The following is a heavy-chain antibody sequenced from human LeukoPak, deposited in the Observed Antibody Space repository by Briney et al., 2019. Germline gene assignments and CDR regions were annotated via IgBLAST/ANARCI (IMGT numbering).Heavy chain of an antibody. D-gene: IGHD3-3*01. CDR3: ARVTYYDFWSGYYPDY. J-gene: IGHJ4*02. Sequence: GGSLRLSCAASGFTFSSYGMHWVRQAPGKGLEWVAVIWYDGSNKYYADSVKGRFTISRDNSKNTLYLQLNSLRAEDTAVYYCARVTYYDFWSGYYPDYWGQGTLVTVSS. CDR1: GFTFSSYG. V-gene: IGHV3-33*08. CDR2: IWYDGSNK.